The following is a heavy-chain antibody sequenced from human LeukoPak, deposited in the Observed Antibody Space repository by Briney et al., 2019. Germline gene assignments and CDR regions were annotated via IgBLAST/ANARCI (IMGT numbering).Heavy chain of an antibody. D-gene: IGHD3-10*01. J-gene: IGHJ4*02. CDR2: TNHSGST. Sequence: SETLSLTCAVYGGSFSGYYWSWIRQPPGKGLEWIGETNHSGSTNYNPSLKSRVTISVDTSKNQFSLKLSSVTAADTAVYYCALMVRGTTPGTDYWGQGTLVTVSS. CDR3: ALMVRGTTPGTDY. V-gene: IGHV4-34*01. CDR1: GGSFSGYY.